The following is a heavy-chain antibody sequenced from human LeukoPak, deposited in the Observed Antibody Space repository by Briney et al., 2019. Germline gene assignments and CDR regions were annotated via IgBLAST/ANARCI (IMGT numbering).Heavy chain of an antibody. J-gene: IGHJ3*02. D-gene: IGHD2-21*02. CDR3: ARDRNGDQRANAFDI. CDR2: TNPSGDTT. CDR1: GFTFTTYF. V-gene: IGHV1-46*01. Sequence: ASVKVSCKASGFTFTTYFMHWVRQAPGQGLEWMGKTNPSGDTTTYAQKFQGRITMTRDTSTSTVYMELSSLRSEDTAVYYCARDRNGDQRANAFDIWGQGTMVTVSS.